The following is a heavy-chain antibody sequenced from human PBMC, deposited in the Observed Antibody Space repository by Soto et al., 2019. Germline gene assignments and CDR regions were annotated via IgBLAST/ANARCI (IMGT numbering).Heavy chain of an antibody. CDR2: ICTSGST. CDR3: ARTVGAAYYCDF. V-gene: IGHV4-4*07. Sequence: QVQLQESGPGLVKPSEVLSLTCNVSGDSMSKYYWCWVRQPAGEGLEWIGRICTSGSTQYNPSLTSRRTMSTNTSNKHSSPDLKSVPAADTAVCYCARTVGAAYYCDFWGQGVLVTVSS. D-gene: IGHD3-16*01. J-gene: IGHJ4*02. CDR1: GDSMSKYY.